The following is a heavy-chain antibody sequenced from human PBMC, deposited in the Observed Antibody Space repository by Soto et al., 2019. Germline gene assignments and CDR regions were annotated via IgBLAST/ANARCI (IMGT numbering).Heavy chain of an antibody. CDR2: ISYDGSNK. J-gene: IGHJ6*02. D-gene: IGHD3-10*01. CDR1: GFTFSSYA. Sequence: QVQLVESGGGVVQPGRSLRLSCAASGFTFSSYAMHWVRQAPGKGLEWVAVISYDGSNKYYADSVKGRFTISRDNSKNTLYLQMNSLRDEDTAVYYCARDGGMVRGVIWSYYYYYGMDVWGQGTTVTVSS. V-gene: IGHV3-30-3*01. CDR3: ARDGGMVRGVIWSYYYYYGMDV.